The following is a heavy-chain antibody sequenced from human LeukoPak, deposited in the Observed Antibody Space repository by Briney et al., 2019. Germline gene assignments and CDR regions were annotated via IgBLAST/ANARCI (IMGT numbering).Heavy chain of an antibody. J-gene: IGHJ4*02. Sequence: QSGGSLRLSCAASGFTFSSYAMSWVRPAPGKGLEWVSAISGSGGSTYYADSVTGRFTISRDNSKNTLYLQMNSLRAEDTAVYYCAKEPYDSSGYEYYFDYWGQGTLVTVSS. V-gene: IGHV3-23*01. CDR3: AKEPYDSSGYEYYFDY. CDR2: ISGSGGST. CDR1: GFTFSSYA. D-gene: IGHD3-22*01.